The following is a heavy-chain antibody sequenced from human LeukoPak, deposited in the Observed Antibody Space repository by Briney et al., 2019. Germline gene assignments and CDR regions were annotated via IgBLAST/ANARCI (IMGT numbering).Heavy chain of an antibody. CDR3: AKDRYCSSTSCYSYMDV. J-gene: IGHJ6*03. V-gene: IGHV3-21*04. Sequence: GGSLRLSCAASGFNFSIYSMNWVRQAPGKALEWVSFISSSGTFIYYADSVKGRFTISRDNSKNTLYLQMNSLRAEDTAVYYCAKDRYCSSTSCYSYMDVWGKGTTVTVSS. CDR2: ISSSGTFI. CDR1: GFNFSIYS. D-gene: IGHD2-2*01.